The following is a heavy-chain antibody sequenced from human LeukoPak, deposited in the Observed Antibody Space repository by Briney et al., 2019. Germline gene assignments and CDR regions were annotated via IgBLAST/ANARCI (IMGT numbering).Heavy chain of an antibody. CDR2: MNPNSGNT. CDR3: ARSPERSGSKYYYYYMDV. J-gene: IGHJ6*03. V-gene: IGHV1-8*03. Sequence: ASVKVSCKXSGYTFTSYDINWVRQATGQGLEWMGWMNPNSGNTGYAQKFQGRVTITRNTSISTAYMELSSLRSEDTAVYYCARSPERSGSKYYYYYMDVWGKGTTVTVSS. CDR1: GYTFTSYD. D-gene: IGHD3-3*01.